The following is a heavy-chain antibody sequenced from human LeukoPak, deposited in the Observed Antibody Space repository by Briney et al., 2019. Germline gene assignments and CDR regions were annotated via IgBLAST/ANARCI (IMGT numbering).Heavy chain of an antibody. CDR1: GGSISSYY. CDR3: ARTFPAHGSIDY. Sequence: SETLSLTCTVSGGSISSYYWSWIRQPPGKGLEWIGYIYYSGSTNYNPSLKSRVTISEDTSKNQFSLKLSSVTAADTAVYYCARTFPAHGSIDYWGQGTLVTVSS. V-gene: IGHV4-59*08. CDR2: IYYSGST. D-gene: IGHD2/OR15-2a*01. J-gene: IGHJ4*02.